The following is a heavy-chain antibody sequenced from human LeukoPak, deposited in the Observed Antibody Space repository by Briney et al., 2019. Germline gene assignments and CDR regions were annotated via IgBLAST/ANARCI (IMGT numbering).Heavy chain of an antibody. CDR3: ARGSEQWELPFDY. CDR2: IIPIFGTA. J-gene: IGHJ4*02. D-gene: IGHD1-26*01. Sequence: SVKVSCKASGGTFSSYAISWVRQAPGQGLEWMGGIIPIFGTANYAQKFQGRVTITADESTSTAYMELSSLRSEDTAVYYCARGSEQWELPFDYWGQGTLVTVSS. V-gene: IGHV1-69*13. CDR1: GGTFSSYA.